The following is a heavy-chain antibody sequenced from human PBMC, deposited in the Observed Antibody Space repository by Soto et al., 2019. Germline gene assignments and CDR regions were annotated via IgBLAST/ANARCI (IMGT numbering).Heavy chain of an antibody. J-gene: IGHJ4*02. Sequence: EVQLLESGGGLVQPGGSLRLSCAASGLTFSSYAMSWVRQAPGKGLEWVSGISAGGSRTYYADSVKGRFTISRDNSKNTLYLQMNSLRAEDTALYYCAKGRRGYCSGGSCYRYPFDYWGQGTLVTVSS. CDR1: GLTFSSYA. D-gene: IGHD2-15*01. CDR3: AKGRRGYCSGGSCYRYPFDY. CDR2: ISAGGSRT. V-gene: IGHV3-23*01.